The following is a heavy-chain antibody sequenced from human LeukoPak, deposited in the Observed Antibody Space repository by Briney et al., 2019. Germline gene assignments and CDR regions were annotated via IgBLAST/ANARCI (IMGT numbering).Heavy chain of an antibody. J-gene: IGHJ6*02. Sequence: GASVKVSCKASGYTFTSYYVHWVRQAPGQGLEWMGVINPSSGSTTYAQKFQGRVTMTRDTSTRTVYMELSSLRSEDTAVYYCARIPQDTSMVPYGMDVWGQGTTVTVSS. CDR2: INPSSGST. CDR1: GYTFTSYY. V-gene: IGHV1-46*01. CDR3: ARIPQDTSMVPYGMDV. D-gene: IGHD5-18*01.